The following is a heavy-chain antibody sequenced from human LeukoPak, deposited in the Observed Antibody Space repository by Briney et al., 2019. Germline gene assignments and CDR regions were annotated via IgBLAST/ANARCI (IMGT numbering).Heavy chain of an antibody. CDR2: INDDASST. Sequence: GGSLRLSCAASGFTFSRYWMHWVRQAPGKGLVWVSRINDDASSTTYADSVKGRFTVSRDNAKNTVYLQMNSLRAEDTAVYYCARDTIGVAGDLDYWGQGTLVTVSS. CDR3: ARDTIGVAGDLDY. D-gene: IGHD6-19*01. V-gene: IGHV3-74*01. J-gene: IGHJ4*02. CDR1: GFTFSRYW.